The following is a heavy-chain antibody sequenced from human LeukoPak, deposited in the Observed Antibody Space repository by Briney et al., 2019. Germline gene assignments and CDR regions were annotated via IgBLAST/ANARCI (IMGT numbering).Heavy chain of an antibody. CDR1: GFTFNSYS. CDR3: ASSSGYYAREDY. Sequence: GGSLRLSCAASGFTFNSYSMDWVRQAPGKGLEWVSYISSSSSTIYYADSVKGRFTISRDNAKNSLYLQMNSLRAEDTAVYYCASSSGYYAREDYWGQGTLVTVFS. J-gene: IGHJ4*02. V-gene: IGHV3-48*01. CDR2: ISSSSSTI. D-gene: IGHD3-22*01.